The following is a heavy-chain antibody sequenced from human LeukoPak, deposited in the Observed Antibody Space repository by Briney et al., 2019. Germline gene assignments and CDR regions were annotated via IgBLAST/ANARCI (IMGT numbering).Heavy chain of an antibody. CDR3: AKDWTTVVTPKGYYFDS. CDR2: ISTTGGST. Sequence: GGSLRLSCAASGFSFNNYAMSWVRQAPGKGLEWVSAISTTGGSTYYADSVKGRFTVSRDNSKNTLSPQMDSLRVEDTALYYCAKDWTTVVTPKGYYFDSWGQGTLVTASS. V-gene: IGHV3-23*01. CDR1: GFSFNNYA. D-gene: IGHD4-23*01. J-gene: IGHJ4*02.